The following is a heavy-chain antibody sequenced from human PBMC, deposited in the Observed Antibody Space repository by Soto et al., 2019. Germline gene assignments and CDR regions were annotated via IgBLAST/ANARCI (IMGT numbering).Heavy chain of an antibody. CDR3: ARRYYDFWSGPEYYYYGMDV. J-gene: IGHJ6*02. Sequence: LSLTCAVSGGSISSSNWWSWVRQPPGKGLEWIGEIYHSGSTNYNPSLKSRVTISVDKSKNQFSLKLSSVTAADTAVYYCARRYYDFWSGPEYYYYGMDVWGQGTTVTVSS. CDR1: GGSISSSNW. CDR2: IYHSGST. D-gene: IGHD3-3*01. V-gene: IGHV4-4*02.